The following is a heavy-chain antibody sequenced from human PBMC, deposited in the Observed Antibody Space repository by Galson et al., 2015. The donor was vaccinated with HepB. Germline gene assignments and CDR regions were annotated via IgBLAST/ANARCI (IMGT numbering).Heavy chain of an antibody. D-gene: IGHD5-12*01. V-gene: IGHV1-2*04. J-gene: IGHJ3*02. CDR2: INPNSGGT. CDR1: GYTFTGYY. CDR3: ARAYSGYSGAFDI. Sequence: SVKVSCKASGYTFTGYYMHWVRQAPGQGLEWMGWINPNSGGTNYAQKFQGWVTMTRDTSISTAYMELSRLRSDDTAVYYCARAYSGYSGAFDIWGQGTMVTVSS.